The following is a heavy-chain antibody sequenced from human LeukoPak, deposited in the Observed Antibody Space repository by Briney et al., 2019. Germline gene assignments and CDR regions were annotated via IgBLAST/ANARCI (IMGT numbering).Heavy chain of an antibody. D-gene: IGHD3-16*01. V-gene: IGHV3-23*01. CDR1: GFTLSNYA. CDR3: AKDVLRLNYGYFDL. J-gene: IGHJ2*01. Sequence: RGSLRLSCAASGFTLSNYAMSWVRQGPGKGPEWVAGISYSSGSIYYLDSVKGRFTISRDNSRNTLYLQMNSLRAEDTAVYYCAKDVLRLNYGYFDLWGRGTLVSVSS. CDR2: ISYSSGSI.